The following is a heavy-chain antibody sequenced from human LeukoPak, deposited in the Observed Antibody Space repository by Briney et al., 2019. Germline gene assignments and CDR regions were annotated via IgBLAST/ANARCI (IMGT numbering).Heavy chain of an antibody. CDR2: ISSSGSTI. Sequence: PGGSLRLSCAASGFTFSSYEMNWVRQAPGKGLEWVSYISSSGSTIYYADSVKGRFTISRDNAKNSVYLQMNGLRAEDTAVYYCAREIDSYMDVWGKGTTVTISS. D-gene: IGHD2/OR15-2a*01. CDR1: GFTFSSYE. CDR3: AREIDSYMDV. J-gene: IGHJ6*03. V-gene: IGHV3-48*03.